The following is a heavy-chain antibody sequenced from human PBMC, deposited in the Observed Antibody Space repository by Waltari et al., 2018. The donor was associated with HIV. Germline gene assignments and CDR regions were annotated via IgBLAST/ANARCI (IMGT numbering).Heavy chain of an antibody. Sequence: QLQLPESGPGLVKPSETLPLTCTVSAGSHSSSSSYWGWFRQPPGKGLEWIGSIYYSGSTYYNPSLKSRVTISVDTSKNQFSLKLSSVTAADTAVYYCARLFQETDAFDIWGQGTMVTVSS. CDR2: IYYSGST. CDR3: ARLFQETDAFDI. J-gene: IGHJ3*02. CDR1: AGSHSSSSSY. V-gene: IGHV4-39*01.